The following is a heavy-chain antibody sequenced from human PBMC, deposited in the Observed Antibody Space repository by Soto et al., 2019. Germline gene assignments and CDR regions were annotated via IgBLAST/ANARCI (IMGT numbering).Heavy chain of an antibody. CDR2: IGADNGDT. J-gene: IGHJ5*02. CDR1: GYTFSTYG. CDR3: ARDWKGAEGFDP. D-gene: IGHD1-1*01. V-gene: IGHV1-18*01. Sequence: QVQLVQSGAEVKKPGASVKVSCKASGYTFSTYGFSWVRQAPGQGLAWMGWIGADNGDTNYAQNFQGRVTMTTDTTTTTSYMELRSLTSDDTAVYFCARDWKGAEGFDPWGQGTLVTVSS.